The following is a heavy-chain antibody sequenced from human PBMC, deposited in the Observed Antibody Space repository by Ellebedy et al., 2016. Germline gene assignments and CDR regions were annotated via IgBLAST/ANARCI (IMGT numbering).Heavy chain of an antibody. CDR3: ARHGIHLWFDP. CDR2: IIQSGTM. Sequence: SETLSLTCAVYGGSLSGYYWSWIRQPPGKGLEWIGEIIQSGTMNYSPSLKSRVTISVDTSKNHISLNLTSVTAADTAVYYCARHGIHLWFDPWGQGTLVTVSS. V-gene: IGHV4-34*12. CDR1: GGSLSGYY. J-gene: IGHJ5*02. D-gene: IGHD3-3*02.